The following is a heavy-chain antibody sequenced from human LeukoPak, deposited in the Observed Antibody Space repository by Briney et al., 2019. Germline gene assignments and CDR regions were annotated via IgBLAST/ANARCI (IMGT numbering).Heavy chain of an antibody. Sequence: GGSLRLSCAASGFTFSDFGMHWVRQAPGKGLEWVAFIRHDGSDKYYADSVRGRSTISRDNSKNTVYLQMNSLRTEDTSVYYCAKERSASGGSCFLCFDDWGQGTLVTVSS. CDR2: IRHDGSDK. CDR3: AKERSASGGSCFLCFDD. J-gene: IGHJ4*02. D-gene: IGHD2-15*01. CDR1: GFTFSDFG. V-gene: IGHV3-30*02.